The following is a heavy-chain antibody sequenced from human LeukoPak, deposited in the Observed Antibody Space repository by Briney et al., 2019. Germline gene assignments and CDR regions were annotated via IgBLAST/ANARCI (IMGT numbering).Heavy chain of an antibody. J-gene: IGHJ6*02. CDR3: ATSLRYFDYGMDV. CDR2: IWYDGSNK. Sequence: GGSLRLSCAASGFTFSSYAMSWVRQAPGKGLEWVAVIWYDGSNKYYADSVKGRFTISRDNSKNTLYLQMNSLRAEDTAVYYCATSLRYFDYGMDVWGQGTAVTVSS. V-gene: IGHV3-33*03. CDR1: GFTFSSYA. D-gene: IGHD3-9*01.